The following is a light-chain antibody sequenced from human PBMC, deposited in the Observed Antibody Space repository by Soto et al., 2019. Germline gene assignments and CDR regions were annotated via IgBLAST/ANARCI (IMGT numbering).Light chain of an antibody. J-gene: IGKJ1*01. CDR3: QQSHSSST. CDR1: QSISSN. CDR2: VAA. Sequence: DIQMTQSPSSLSASIGDRVTITCRASQSISSNLNWYQQKPGKVPKLLIYVAARLQSGVPSRFSGSGSGTDFTHTISCLPPEEFATYYCQQSHSSSTFGQGTKVEIK. V-gene: IGKV1-39*01.